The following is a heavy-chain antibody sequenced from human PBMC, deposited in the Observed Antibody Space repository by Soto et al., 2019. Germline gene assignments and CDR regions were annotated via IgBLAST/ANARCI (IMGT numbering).Heavy chain of an antibody. CDR3: ARDGITALTGYSSGWYLGY. V-gene: IGHV3-33*01. CDR2: IWYDGSNK. J-gene: IGHJ4*02. D-gene: IGHD6-19*01. Sequence: QVQLVESGGGVVQPGRSLRLSCAASGFTFSSYGMHWVRQAPGKGLEWVAVIWYDGSNKYYADSVKGRFTISRDNSNNTLYREMNSLRAEDTAVYYCARDGITALTGYSSGWYLGYWGQGTLVTVSS. CDR1: GFTFSSYG.